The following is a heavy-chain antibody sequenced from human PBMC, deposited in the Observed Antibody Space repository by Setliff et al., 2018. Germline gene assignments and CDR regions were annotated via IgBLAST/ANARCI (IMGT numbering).Heavy chain of an antibody. J-gene: IGHJ4*02. V-gene: IGHV3-23*01. D-gene: IGHD3-10*01. CDR2: ITDDGDTT. Sequence: GGSLRLSCAASGFTFFSYTMNWVRQAPGKGLEWVSAITDDGDTTHYAGSVKGRFTIDRDNTNSKLYLQMNSLRVEDTALYYCAKSSGSSSATNLEYLGPGTLVTVSS. CDR1: GFTFFSYT. CDR3: AKSSGSSSATNLEY.